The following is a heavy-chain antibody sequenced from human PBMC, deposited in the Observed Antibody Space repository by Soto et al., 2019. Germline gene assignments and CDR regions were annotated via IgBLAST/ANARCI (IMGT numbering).Heavy chain of an antibody. D-gene: IGHD6-13*01. CDR1: GLTVSSYG. CDR3: ARYSSSWFGRIDY. Sequence: WGSLRLSCAASGLTVSSYGMHWVRQAPGKGLEWVAVIWYDGSNKYYADSVKGRFTISRDNSKNTLYLQMNSLRAEDTAVYYCARYSSSWFGRIDYWGQGTLVTVSS. CDR2: IWYDGSNK. J-gene: IGHJ4*02. V-gene: IGHV3-33*08.